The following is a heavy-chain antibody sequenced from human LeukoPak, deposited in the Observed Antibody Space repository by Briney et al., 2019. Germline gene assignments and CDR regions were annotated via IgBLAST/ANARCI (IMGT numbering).Heavy chain of an antibody. CDR1: GGSISSGGYY. J-gene: IGHJ2*01. CDR3: ARVNTIFGVVTRPWYFDL. Sequence: PSETLSLTCTVSGGSISSGGYYWSWIRQHPGKGLEWIGYIYYSGSTYYNPSLKSRVTISVDTSKNQFFLKLSSVTAADTAVYYCARVNTIFGVVTRPWYFDLWGRGTLVTVSS. V-gene: IGHV4-31*03. CDR2: IYYSGST. D-gene: IGHD3-3*01.